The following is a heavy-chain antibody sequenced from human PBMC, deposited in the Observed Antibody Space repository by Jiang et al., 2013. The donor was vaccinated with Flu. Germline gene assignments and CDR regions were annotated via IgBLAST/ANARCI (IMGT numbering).Heavy chain of an antibody. J-gene: IGHJ4*02. Sequence: GSGLVKPSETLSLTCTVSGGSVSTYYWSWIRQPAGKGLEWIGRIYVSGSTNYNPSLKSRVTMSVDTSKNQFSLKLSSVTAADTAVYYCARSSIVGAWYYFDYWGQGTLVTVSS. CDR3: ARSSIVGAWYYFDY. CDR2: IYVSGST. D-gene: IGHD1-26*01. CDR1: GGSVSTYY. V-gene: IGHV4-4*07.